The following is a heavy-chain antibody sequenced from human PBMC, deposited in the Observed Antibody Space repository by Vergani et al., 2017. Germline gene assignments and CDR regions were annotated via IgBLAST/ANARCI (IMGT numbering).Heavy chain of an antibody. Sequence: EVQLVESGGGLVQPGGSLRLSCAASGFTFSSSSMNWVRQAPGKGLEWVSYISSSSSTIYYADSVKGRFTISRDNAKNSLYLQMNSLRAEDTAVYYCARSNYDFWSGNYYYMDVWGKGTTVTVSS. J-gene: IGHJ6*03. CDR3: ARSNYDFWSGNYYYMDV. CDR1: GFTFSSSS. CDR2: ISSSSSTI. D-gene: IGHD3-3*01. V-gene: IGHV3-48*01.